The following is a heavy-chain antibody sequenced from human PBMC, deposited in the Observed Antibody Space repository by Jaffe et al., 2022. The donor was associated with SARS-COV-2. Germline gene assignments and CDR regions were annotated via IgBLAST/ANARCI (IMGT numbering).Heavy chain of an antibody. CDR2: IYFSGTT. J-gene: IGHJ4*02. CDR3: ARDKYSYDSSGYLLFDY. D-gene: IGHD3-22*01. V-gene: IGHV4-39*02. Sequence: QLQLQESGPGLVKPSETLSLTCTVSGGSISSSSSFWGWIRQPPGKSLEWIGSIYFSGTTYYSPSLKSRVTISVDTSKNHFSLKLSSVTAADTAVYYCARDKYSYDSSGYLLFDYWGQGTLVTVSS. CDR1: GGSISSSSSF.